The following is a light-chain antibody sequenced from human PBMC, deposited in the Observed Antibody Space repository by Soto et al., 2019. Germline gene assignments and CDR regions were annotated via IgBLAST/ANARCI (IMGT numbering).Light chain of an antibody. CDR1: QSISNR. Sequence: DIQMTQFPSTLSASVGDRVTITCRASQSISNRLAWFQQKSGEAPNLLIHKASSLESGVPSRFSGSGSGTEFTLNISSLQPDDFATYYCQQYNTYSWTFGQGNKVEIK. V-gene: IGKV1-5*03. J-gene: IGKJ1*01. CDR2: KAS. CDR3: QQYNTYSWT.